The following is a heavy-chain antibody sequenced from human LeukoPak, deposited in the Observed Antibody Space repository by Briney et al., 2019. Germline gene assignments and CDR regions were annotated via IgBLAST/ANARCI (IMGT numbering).Heavy chain of an antibody. J-gene: IGHJ4*02. V-gene: IGHV3-64*01. CDR2: ISSNGGST. CDR1: GFTFSSYA. D-gene: IGHD3-10*01. Sequence: GGSLRLSCAASGFTFSSYAMHWVRQAPGKGLEYVSAISSNGGSTYYANSVKGRFTISRDNSKNTLYLQMGSLRAEDMAVYYCARLYGSGSPYFDYWGQGTLVTVSS. CDR3: ARLYGSGSPYFDY.